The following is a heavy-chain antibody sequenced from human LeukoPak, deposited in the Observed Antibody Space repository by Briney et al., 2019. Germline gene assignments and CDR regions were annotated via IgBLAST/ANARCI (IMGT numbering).Heavy chain of an antibody. J-gene: IGHJ4*02. Sequence: GGSLRLSCAASGFTFDDYAMHWVRQAPGKGLEWVSGISWNSGSIGYADSVKGRFTISRDNAKNSLYLQMNSLRAEDTALYYCAKDKAFILAAAPFDYWGQGTLVTVSS. CDR2: ISWNSGSI. CDR3: AKDKAFILAAAPFDY. CDR1: GFTFDDYA. V-gene: IGHV3-9*01. D-gene: IGHD6-13*01.